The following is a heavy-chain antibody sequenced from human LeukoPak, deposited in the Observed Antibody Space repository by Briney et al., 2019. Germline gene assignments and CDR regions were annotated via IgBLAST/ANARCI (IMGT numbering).Heavy chain of an antibody. J-gene: IGHJ4*02. D-gene: IGHD4-17*01. V-gene: IGHV1-3*01. CDR3: ASGTVTTPFDY. CDR1: GYTFTSYA. CDR2: INAGNGNT. Sequence: ASVTVSCRASGYTFTSYAMHWVRQAPGQRLEWMGWINAGNGNTKYSQKFQGRVTITRDTSASTAYMKLSSLRSEDTAVYYWASGTVTTPFDYWGQGTLVTVSS.